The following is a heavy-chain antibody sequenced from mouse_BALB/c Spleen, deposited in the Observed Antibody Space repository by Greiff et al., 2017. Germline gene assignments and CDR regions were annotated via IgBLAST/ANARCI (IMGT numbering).Heavy chain of an antibody. D-gene: IGHD3-2*01. CDR3: AKVDSSGYYAMDY. CDR1: SYTFTDYA. Sequence: VQLQQSGPELVRPGVSVKISCKGSSYTFTDYAMHWVKQSHAKSLEWIGVISTYYGNTNYNQKFKGKATMTVDKSSSTAYMELARLTSEDSAVYYCAKVDSSGYYAMDYWGQGTSVTVSS. CDR2: ISTYYGNT. V-gene: IGHV1-67*01. J-gene: IGHJ4*01.